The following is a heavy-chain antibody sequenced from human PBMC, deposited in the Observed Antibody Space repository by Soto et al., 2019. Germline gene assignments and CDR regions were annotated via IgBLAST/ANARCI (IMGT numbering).Heavy chain of an antibody. CDR3: ASPKIAFYNWFDP. V-gene: IGHV4-39*01. Sequence: QLQLQESGPGLVKPSETLSLTCTVSGGSISSSSYYWGWIRQPPGKGLEWIGSIYYSGSTYYNPSLQSRVTISIDASTNQFSLKLRSVTAADTAVYYCASPKIAFYNWFDPWGQGTLVTVSS. D-gene: IGHD3-3*02. J-gene: IGHJ5*02. CDR1: GGSISSSSYY. CDR2: IYYSGST.